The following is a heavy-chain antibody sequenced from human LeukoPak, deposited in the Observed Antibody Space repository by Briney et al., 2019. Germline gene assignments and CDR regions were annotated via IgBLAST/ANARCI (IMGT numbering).Heavy chain of an antibody. J-gene: IGHJ5*02. V-gene: IGHV3-9*01. CDR1: GFTFDDYA. D-gene: IGHD3-10*01. CDR3: AKDRMVRGQKGYNWFDL. Sequence: GGSLRLSCAASGFTFDDYAMHWVRQAPGKGLEWVSGISWNSGSIGYADSVKGRFTISRDNAKNSLYLQMNSLRAEDTALYYCAKDRMVRGQKGYNWFDLWGQGTLVTVSS. CDR2: ISWNSGSI.